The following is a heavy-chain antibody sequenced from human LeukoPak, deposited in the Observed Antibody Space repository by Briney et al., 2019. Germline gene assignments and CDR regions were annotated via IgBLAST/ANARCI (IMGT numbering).Heavy chain of an antibody. CDR2: IIPIFGTA. D-gene: IGHD5-18*01. V-gene: IGHV1-69*13. Sequence: SVKVSCKASGGTFSSYAISWVRQAPGQGLEWMGGIIPIFGTANYAQKFQGRVTITADESTSTAYMELSSLRSEDTAVYYCASQPAMARFEFDYWGQGTLVTVSS. CDR3: ASQPAMARFEFDY. CDR1: GGTFSSYA. J-gene: IGHJ4*02.